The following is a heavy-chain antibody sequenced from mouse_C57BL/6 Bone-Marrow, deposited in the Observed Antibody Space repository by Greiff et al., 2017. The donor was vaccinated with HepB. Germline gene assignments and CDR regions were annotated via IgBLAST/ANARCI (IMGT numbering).Heavy chain of an antibody. J-gene: IGHJ2*01. CDR1: GFTFSDYG. CDR2: ISSGSSTI. Sequence: EVKLMESGGGLVKPGGSLKLSCAASGFTFSDYGMHWVRQAPEKGLEWVAYISSGSSTIYYADTVKGRFTISRDNAKNTRFLQMTSLRSEDTAMYYCARLDYWGQGTTLTVSS. V-gene: IGHV5-17*01. CDR3: ARLDY.